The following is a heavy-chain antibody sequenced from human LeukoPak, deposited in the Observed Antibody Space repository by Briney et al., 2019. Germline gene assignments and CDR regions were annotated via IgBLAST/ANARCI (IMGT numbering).Heavy chain of an antibody. CDR1: RYTFTSYG. Sequence: ASVKVSCKPSRYTFTSYGISWVGQAPGQGREWMGWLSAYNGNTNYAQKLQGRVTMTTDTSTSTAYMELRSLRSDDKAVYYCARGDLTGDAFDIWGQGTMVTVSS. D-gene: IGHD3-9*01. V-gene: IGHV1-18*01. CDR2: LSAYNGNT. J-gene: IGHJ3*02. CDR3: ARGDLTGDAFDI.